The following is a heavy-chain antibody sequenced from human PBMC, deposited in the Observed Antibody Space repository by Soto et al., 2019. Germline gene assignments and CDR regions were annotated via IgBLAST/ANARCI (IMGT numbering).Heavy chain of an antibody. J-gene: IGHJ4*02. CDR2: ITHSGST. CDR3: ARSSVRGWSY. Sequence: SETLSLTCAVYGGSFSGYYWTWIRQPPGKGLEWIGEITHSGSTNYNPSLKGRVTISVDTSKNQFSLNLNSVTAADTAVYYCARSSVRGWSYWGQGTLVTVSS. D-gene: IGHD3-10*02. V-gene: IGHV4-34*01. CDR1: GGSFSGYY.